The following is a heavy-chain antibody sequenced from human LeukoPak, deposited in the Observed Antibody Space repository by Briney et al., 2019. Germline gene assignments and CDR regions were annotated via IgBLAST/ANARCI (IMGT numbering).Heavy chain of an antibody. J-gene: IGHJ4*02. Sequence: GGSLRLSCVASGFTFRGYWMSWVRQAPGKGLEWVAIIKQDGSETSYVDSVKGRFTISRDNAKDSLYLHVNILRAEDTAVCYCARADWGSIDYWGQGTLVTVSS. CDR1: GFTFRGYW. D-gene: IGHD7-27*01. V-gene: IGHV3-7*01. CDR3: ARADWGSIDY. CDR2: IKQDGSET.